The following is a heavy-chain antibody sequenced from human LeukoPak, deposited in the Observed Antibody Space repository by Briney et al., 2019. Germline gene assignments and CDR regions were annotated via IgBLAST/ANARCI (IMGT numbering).Heavy chain of an antibody. J-gene: IGHJ4*02. CDR2: ISSSSSYI. CDR1: GFTFSSYS. Sequence: GGSLRLSCAASGFTFSSYSMNWVRQAPVKGLEWVSSISSSSSYIYYADSVKGRFTISRDNAKNSLYLQMNSLRAEDTAVYYCARDSYDSSGYPFDYWGQGTLATVSS. V-gene: IGHV3-21*01. D-gene: IGHD3-22*01. CDR3: ARDSYDSSGYPFDY.